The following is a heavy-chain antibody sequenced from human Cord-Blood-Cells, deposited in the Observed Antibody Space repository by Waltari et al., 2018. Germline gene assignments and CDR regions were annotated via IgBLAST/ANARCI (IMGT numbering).Heavy chain of an antibody. Sequence: EVQLVESGGGLIQPGGSLRLSCAASGFTVSSNYMSWVRQAPGKGLEGVSGIYSRGSTYYAEPLKGRFTMSRDNSKNTLYLQMNSLRAEDTAVYYCASEGAFDIWGQGTMVTVSS. CDR3: ASEGAFDI. CDR2: IYSRGST. V-gene: IGHV3-53*01. J-gene: IGHJ3*02. CDR1: GFTVSSNY.